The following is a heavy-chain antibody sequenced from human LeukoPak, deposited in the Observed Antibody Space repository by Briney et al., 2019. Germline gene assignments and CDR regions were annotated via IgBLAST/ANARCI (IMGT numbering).Heavy chain of an antibody. D-gene: IGHD6-19*01. CDR2: ISGSGDFA. CDR1: GFTFSSYG. V-gene: IGHV3-23*01. CDR3: AKEHSSGWSRNAFDI. Sequence: PGGSLRLSCAASGFTFSSYGMSWVRQAPGKGLEWVSAISGSGDFAYYADSVKGRFTISRDNSKNTLYLQMNSLRAEDTAVYYCAKEHSSGWSRNAFDIWGQGTMVTVSS. J-gene: IGHJ3*02.